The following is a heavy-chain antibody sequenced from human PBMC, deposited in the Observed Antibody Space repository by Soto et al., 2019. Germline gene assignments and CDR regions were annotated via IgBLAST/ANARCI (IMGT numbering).Heavy chain of an antibody. V-gene: IGHV1-69*13. Sequence: SVEVSCKASGGTFSTHSIIWVRQAPGHGLEWMGGIIPISGTTYYTQKFQGRVTITADEPTSTAFMELSSPKSEDTAVFYCARGYCSGGNCYSGMDVWGQGTMVTVSS. J-gene: IGHJ6*02. CDR2: IIPISGTT. CDR1: GGTFSTHS. CDR3: ARGYCSGGNCYSGMDV. D-gene: IGHD2-15*01.